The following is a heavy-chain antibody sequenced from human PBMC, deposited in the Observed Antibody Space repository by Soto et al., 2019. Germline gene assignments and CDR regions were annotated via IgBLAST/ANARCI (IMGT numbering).Heavy chain of an antibody. D-gene: IGHD5-18*01. V-gene: IGHV3-48*03. CDR3: ARENSVQAWLHHFDH. Sequence: EVQLVESGGALVQPGGSLRLSCEASGFSFSSFAMNWVRQAPGRGLEWVSYISDDGASIYYADSLKGRFTISGDNAKNSLSLQMNNLRAEDTAVYYCARENSVQAWLHHFDHWGLGTLVTVSS. CDR1: GFSFSSFA. J-gene: IGHJ4*02. CDR2: ISDDGASI.